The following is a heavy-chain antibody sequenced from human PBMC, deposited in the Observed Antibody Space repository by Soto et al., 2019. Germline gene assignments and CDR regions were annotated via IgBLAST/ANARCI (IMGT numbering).Heavy chain of an antibody. Sequence: PWWSLRLSCTASVFTFSTYTMNWFRQAPGKGLEWISSISSGSSYIYYAGSVKGRFTISRDNAKNSLFLQMNSLRADDTAVYYCARDILSGGAYPDSWGQGTKVTVSS. J-gene: IGHJ5*01. V-gene: IGHV3-21*01. CDR1: VFTFSTYT. D-gene: IGHD3-10*01. CDR2: ISSGSSYI. CDR3: ARDILSGGAYPDS.